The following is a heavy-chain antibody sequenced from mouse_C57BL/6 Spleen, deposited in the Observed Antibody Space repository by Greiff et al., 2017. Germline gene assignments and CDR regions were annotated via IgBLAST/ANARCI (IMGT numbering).Heavy chain of an antibody. J-gene: IGHJ2*01. V-gene: IGHV1-64*01. D-gene: IGHD2-14*01. CDR2: IHPNSGST. Sequence: VQLQQPGAELVKPGASVKLSCQASGYTFTSYWMHWVKQRPGQGLEWIGMIHPNSGSTNYNEKFKSKATLTVDKSSSTAYMQLSSLTSEDSAVYYCARSDRNYFDYWGQGTTLTVSS. CDR1: GYTFTSYW. CDR3: ARSDRNYFDY.